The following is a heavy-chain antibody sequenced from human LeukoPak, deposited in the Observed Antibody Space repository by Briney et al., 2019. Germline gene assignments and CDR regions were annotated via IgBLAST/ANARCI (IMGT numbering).Heavy chain of an antibody. CDR3: AANNWHDQFDY. J-gene: IGHJ4*02. CDR2: ISGGGSST. Sequence: GGSLRLSCAASGFTFSSYAMSWVRQAPGKGLEWVSAISGGGSSTYYADSVKGRFTISRDNSKNTLYLQMNSLRAEDTAVYYCAANNWHDQFDYWGQGTLVTVSS. CDR1: GFTFSSYA. V-gene: IGHV3-23*01. D-gene: IGHD1-20*01.